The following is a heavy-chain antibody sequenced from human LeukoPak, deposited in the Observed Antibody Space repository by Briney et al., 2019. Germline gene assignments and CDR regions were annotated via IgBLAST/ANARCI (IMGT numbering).Heavy chain of an antibody. J-gene: IGHJ6*02. D-gene: IGHD6-13*01. CDR3: ARDDSLSSSPMDV. V-gene: IGHV4-34*01. CDR1: GGSFSGYY. CDR2: INHSGST. Sequence: PSETLSLTCAVYGGSFSGYYWSWIRQPPGKGLEWIGEINHSGSTNYNPSLKSRVTISVDTSKNQFSLKLSPVTAADTAVYYCARDDSLSSSPMDVWGQGTTVTVSS.